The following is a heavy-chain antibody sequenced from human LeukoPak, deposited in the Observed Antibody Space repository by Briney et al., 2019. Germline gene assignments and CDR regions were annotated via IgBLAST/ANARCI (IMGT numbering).Heavy chain of an antibody. J-gene: IGHJ2*01. CDR2: VFYSGVT. V-gene: IGHV4-59*11. Sequence: SETLSPTCKVSGDSMTSHSWTWIRQSPGKSLEWIGYVFYSGVTDYNPSLKSRVTISIDTSKLQFSLRLTSVTVADTAVYYCTRDAHRNNSYFDIWGRGTLVTVSS. CDR1: GDSMTSHS. CDR3: TRDAHRNNSYFDI.